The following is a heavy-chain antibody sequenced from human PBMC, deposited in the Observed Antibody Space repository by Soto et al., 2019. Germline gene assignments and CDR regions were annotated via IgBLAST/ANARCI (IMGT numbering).Heavy chain of an antibody. D-gene: IGHD3-3*01. CDR2: IWYDGSNK. Sequence: ESGGGVVQPGRSLRLSCAASGFTFSSYGMHWVRQAPGKGLEWVAVIWYDGSNKYYADSVKGRFTISRDNSKNTLYLQMNSLRAEDTAVYYCARGAGLRFLEWLPSDYWGQGTLVTVSS. CDR3: ARGAGLRFLEWLPSDY. V-gene: IGHV3-33*01. CDR1: GFTFSSYG. J-gene: IGHJ4*02.